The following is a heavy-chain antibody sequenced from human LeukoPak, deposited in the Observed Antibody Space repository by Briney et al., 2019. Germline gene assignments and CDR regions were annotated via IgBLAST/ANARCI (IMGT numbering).Heavy chain of an antibody. V-gene: IGHV3-30*02. J-gene: IGHJ4*02. CDR3: ARDYDSGTYYINH. D-gene: IGHD3-10*01. CDR1: GYTFSTYG. Sequence: GGSLRLSCAASGYTFSTYGMHWVRQAPGKGLEWVAFIRFDGSNKYYTDSVQGRFTISRDSSKNIVDLQMNSLRAEDTAVYYCARDYDSGTYYINHWGQGTLVTVSS. CDR2: IRFDGSNK.